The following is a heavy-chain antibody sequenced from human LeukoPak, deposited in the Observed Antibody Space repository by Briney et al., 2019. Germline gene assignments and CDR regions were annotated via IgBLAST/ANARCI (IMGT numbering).Heavy chain of an antibody. CDR2: INPNSGGT. CDR3: ARLDPQWFGELYARDDAFDI. CDR1: GYTFTGYY. V-gene: IGHV1-2*02. J-gene: IGHJ3*02. Sequence: GASVKVSCKASGYTFTGYYMHWVRQVPGQGLEWMGWINPNSGGTNYAQKFQGRVTMTRDTSISTAYMELSRLRSDDTAVYYCARLDPQWFGELYARDDAFDIWGQGTMVTVSS. D-gene: IGHD3-10*01.